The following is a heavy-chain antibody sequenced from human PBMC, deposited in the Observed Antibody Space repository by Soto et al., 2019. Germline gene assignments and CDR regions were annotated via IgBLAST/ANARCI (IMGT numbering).Heavy chain of an antibody. J-gene: IGHJ4*02. CDR2: INAGYGNT. D-gene: IGHD7-27*01. CDR3: ARDTGDGTFDF. CDR1: GYTFSSYA. V-gene: IGHV1-3*01. Sequence: ASVKVSCKASGYTFSSYAMHWVRQAPGQRLEWMGWINAGYGNTKSSQKFQDRVTISRDTSESTAYMELTSLRYEDTAVYYCARDTGDGTFDFWGQGTLVTVSS.